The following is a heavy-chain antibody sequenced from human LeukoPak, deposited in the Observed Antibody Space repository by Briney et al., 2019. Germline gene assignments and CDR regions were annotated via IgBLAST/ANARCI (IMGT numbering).Heavy chain of an antibody. D-gene: IGHD3-10*01. V-gene: IGHV3-73*01. CDR3: TRQDLWFGELKHDY. Sequence: GGSLRLSCAASGFTFSDSAMHWVRQASGKGLKWVGHIRSKGNNYVTAYAASVKGRFTISRDDSKNTAYLQMNSLKTEDTAIYYCTRQDLWFGELKHDYWGQGTLVTVSS. CDR1: GFTFSDSA. J-gene: IGHJ4*02. CDR2: IRSKGNNYVT.